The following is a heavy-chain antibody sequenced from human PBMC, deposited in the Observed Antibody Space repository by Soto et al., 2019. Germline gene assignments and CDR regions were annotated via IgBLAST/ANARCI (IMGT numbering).Heavy chain of an antibody. D-gene: IGHD7-27*01. Sequence: QVQLQESGPGLVKPSQTLSLTCTVSGGSISSGDYYWSWIRQSPGKGLEWIGHIYDRGSTYSNPSLNSRVFILVDTSKNHFSLTLNSVTAADPAVYYCARGLSGDKVDYWGRGTLVTVSS. CDR1: GGSISSGDYY. CDR2: IYDRGST. V-gene: IGHV4-30-4*01. J-gene: IGHJ4*02. CDR3: ARGLSGDKVDY.